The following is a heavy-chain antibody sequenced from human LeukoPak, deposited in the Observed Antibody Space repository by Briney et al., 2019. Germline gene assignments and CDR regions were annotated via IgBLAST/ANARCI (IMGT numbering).Heavy chain of an antibody. CDR2: IYPKTGGT. Sequence: ASEKVSCKASGYTFTGYYLHWVRQAPGQGLEWMGWIYPKTGGTSYAQKFQGRVTMTRDTSISTAYMELIGLRSDDTAVYYCAGPWDQVGFDPWGQGTLVSVSS. J-gene: IGHJ5*02. CDR1: GYTFTGYY. CDR3: AGPWDQVGFDP. V-gene: IGHV1-2*02. D-gene: IGHD1-26*01.